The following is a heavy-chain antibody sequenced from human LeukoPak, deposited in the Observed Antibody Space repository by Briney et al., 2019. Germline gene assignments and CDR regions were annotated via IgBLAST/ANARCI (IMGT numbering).Heavy chain of an antibody. Sequence: PGGSLRLSCAPCGHTVSSNYINCVRQAPGKGLEWVSVIYSAGSTYYSDSVKGRFTISRDNSKNTLYLQMNSLRAEDEQPDSRGRGWVSTVGEGDIYCCGMDVWGQGTTVTVSS. CDR1: GHTVSSNY. D-gene: IGHD4-17*01. CDR2: IYSAGST. J-gene: IGHJ6*02. V-gene: IGHV3-53*01. CDR3: GRGWVSTVGEGDIYCCGMDV.